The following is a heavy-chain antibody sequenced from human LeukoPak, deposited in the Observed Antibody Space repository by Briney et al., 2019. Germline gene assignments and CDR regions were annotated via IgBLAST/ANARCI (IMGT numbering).Heavy chain of an antibody. CDR1: GGTFSSYA. Sequence: ASVKVSCKASGGTFSSYAISWVRQAPGQGLEWMGWISAYNGNTNYAQKLQGRVTMTTDTSTSTAYMELRSLRSDDTAVYYCARDRGGSYYGDDAFDIWGQGTMVTVSS. CDR3: ARDRGGSYYGDDAFDI. D-gene: IGHD1-26*01. J-gene: IGHJ3*02. CDR2: ISAYNGNT. V-gene: IGHV1-18*01.